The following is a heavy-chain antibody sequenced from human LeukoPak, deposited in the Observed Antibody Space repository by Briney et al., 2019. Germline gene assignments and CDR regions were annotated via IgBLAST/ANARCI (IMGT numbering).Heavy chain of an antibody. J-gene: IGHJ3*02. V-gene: IGHV3-48*02. CDR2: ISSGSSNI. Sequence: GGSLRLSCAVSGFSFSRYSMNWVRQAPGKGLECVSYISSGSSNIYYADSVKGRLTISRDNAKNSLYLQMNSPRDEDTAVYYCAKEPGGIDGAFDIWGQGTMVTVSS. D-gene: IGHD5-24*01. CDR1: GFSFSRYS. CDR3: AKEPGGIDGAFDI.